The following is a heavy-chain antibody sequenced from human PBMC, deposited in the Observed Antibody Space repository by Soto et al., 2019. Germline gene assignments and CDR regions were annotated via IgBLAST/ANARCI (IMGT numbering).Heavy chain of an antibody. V-gene: IGHV4-30-4*01. CDR2: IYNTGST. D-gene: IGHD1-1*01. Sequence: PSETLSLTCTVSGGSISSGDYYWSWIRQPPGKGLEWIGYIYNTGSTYYNPSLKSRVTISVDTSKNQFSLKLTSVTAADTAVYYCARVKLELIPYFDYWAQGTLVTVSS. CDR3: ARVKLELIPYFDY. CDR1: GGSISSGDYY. J-gene: IGHJ4*02.